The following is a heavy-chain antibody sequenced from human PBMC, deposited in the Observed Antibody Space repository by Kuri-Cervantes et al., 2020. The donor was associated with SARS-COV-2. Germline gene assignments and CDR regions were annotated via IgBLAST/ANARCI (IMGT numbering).Heavy chain of an antibody. CDR1: GFTFSSYA. CDR3: ARAPDIVVVPAAIDRRIYYYGMDV. V-gene: IGHV3-23*01. J-gene: IGHJ6*02. D-gene: IGHD2-2*01. CDR2: ISGSGGST. Sequence: GESLKISCAASGFTFSSYAMSWVRQAPGKGLEWVSAISGSGGSTYYADSVKGRFTISRDNSKNTLYLQMNGLRAEDTAVYYCARAPDIVVVPAAIDRRIYYYGMDVWGQGTTVTVSS.